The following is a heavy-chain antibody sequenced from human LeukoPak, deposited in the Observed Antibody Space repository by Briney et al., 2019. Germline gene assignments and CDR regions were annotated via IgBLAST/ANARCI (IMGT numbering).Heavy chain of an antibody. CDR2: ISSSSSTI. Sequence: GGSLRLSCAASGFTFSSYSMNWVRQAPGKGLERVSYISSSSSTIYYADSVKGRFTISRDNAKNSLYLQMNSLRAEDTAVYYCARDGAYCGGDCYSGIDYWGQGTLVTVSS. D-gene: IGHD2-21*01. CDR3: ARDGAYCGGDCYSGIDY. J-gene: IGHJ4*02. V-gene: IGHV3-48*01. CDR1: GFTFSSYS.